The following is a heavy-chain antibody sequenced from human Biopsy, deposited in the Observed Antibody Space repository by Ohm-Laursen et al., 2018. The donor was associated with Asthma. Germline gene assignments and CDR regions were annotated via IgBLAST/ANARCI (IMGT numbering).Heavy chain of an antibody. CDR2: ISIYNGNT. J-gene: IGHJ6*02. CDR1: GYTFNSAG. CDR3: ARAVDYSHYYGIDV. V-gene: IGHV1-18*01. D-gene: IGHD3-10*01. Sequence: ASVKVSCKTSGYTFNSAGITWVRQAPGQGLEWMGWISIYNGNTKVAQKLQDRVTMITDTSTSTAYMELRSLGSDDTAVYFCARAVDYSHYYGIDVWGQGTTVTVS.